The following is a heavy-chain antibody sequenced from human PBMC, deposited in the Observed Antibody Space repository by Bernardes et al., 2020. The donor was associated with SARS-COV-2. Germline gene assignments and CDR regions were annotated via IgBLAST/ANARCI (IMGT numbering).Heavy chain of an antibody. CDR2: VIPIFGTA. Sequence: SVKVSCKASGGTFSSYAISWVRQAPGQGLEWMGGVIPIFGTANYAQKFQGRVTITADESTSTAYMELSSLRSEDTAVYYCARGYSSYYYYGMDVWGQGTTVTVSS. V-gene: IGHV1-69*13. J-gene: IGHJ6*02. CDR1: GGTFSSYA. CDR3: ARGYSSYYYYGMDV. D-gene: IGHD5-12*01.